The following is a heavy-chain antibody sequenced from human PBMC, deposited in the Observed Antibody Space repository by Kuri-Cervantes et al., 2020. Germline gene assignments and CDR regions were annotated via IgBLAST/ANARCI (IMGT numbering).Heavy chain of an antibody. V-gene: IGHV4-4*07. J-gene: IGHJ5*02. CDR3: ARDSHDGGGYYSVGWFDP. D-gene: IGHD3-22*01. CDR2: VHSSGGT. CDR1: DGPISSYY. Sequence: SETLSLTCTVSDGPISSYYWSWIRQPAGKGLEWIGRVHSSGGTDYNPSLKSRVTISLDTSKNQFSLRLTSVTAADTAVYYCARDSHDGGGYYSVGWFDPWGQGTLVTVSS.